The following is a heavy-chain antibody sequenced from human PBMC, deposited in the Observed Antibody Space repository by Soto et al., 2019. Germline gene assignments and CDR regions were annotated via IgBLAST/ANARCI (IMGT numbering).Heavy chain of an antibody. CDR2: IRSKPNKFAT. D-gene: IGHD3-3*01. J-gene: IGHJ4*02. Sequence: PGGSLRLSCVASGFNISGSAVHWVRQASGKGLEWIGRIRSKPNKFATTYGASMQGRLSFSRDDSKNTAYLQMNSLKTEDTAVYYCASVRLFGVGFDYWGRGTLCTVSS. V-gene: IGHV3-73*01. CDR1: GFNISGSA. CDR3: ASVRLFGVGFDY.